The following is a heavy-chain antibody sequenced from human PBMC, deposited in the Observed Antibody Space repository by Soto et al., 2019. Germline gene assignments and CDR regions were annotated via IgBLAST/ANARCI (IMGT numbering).Heavy chain of an antibody. CDR1: GFTFSSYG. CDR2: IWYDGSNK. J-gene: IGHJ4*02. V-gene: IGHV3-33*01. Sequence: GGSLRLSCAASGFTFSSYGMHWVRQAPGKGLEWVAVIWYDGSNKYYADSVKGRFTISRDNSKNTLYLQMNSLRAEDTAVYYCARASPYYDILTGYYAYYFDYWGQGTLVTVSS. CDR3: ARASPYYDILTGYYAYYFDY. D-gene: IGHD3-9*01.